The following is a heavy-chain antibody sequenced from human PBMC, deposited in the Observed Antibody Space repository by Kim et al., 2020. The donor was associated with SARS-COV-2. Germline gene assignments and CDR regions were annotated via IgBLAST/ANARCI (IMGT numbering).Heavy chain of an antibody. J-gene: IGHJ4*02. V-gene: IGHV3-30*18. CDR3: AKVQSIAAPLPLDY. D-gene: IGHD6-6*01. Sequence: GGSLRLSCAASGFTFSSYGMHWVRQAPGKGLEWVAVISYDGSNKYYADSVKGRFTISRDNSKNTLYLQMNSLRAEDTAVYYCAKVQSIAAPLPLDYWGQGTLVTVSS. CDR2: ISYDGSNK. CDR1: GFTFSSYG.